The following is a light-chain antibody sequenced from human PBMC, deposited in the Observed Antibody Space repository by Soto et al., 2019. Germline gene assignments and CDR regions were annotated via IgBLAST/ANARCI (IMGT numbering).Light chain of an antibody. CDR3: SSYRSGDIYV. CDR2: EVS. V-gene: IGLV2-14*01. CDR1: SSDVGGYKY. Sequence: QSVQTQPASVSGSPGQSITISCTGTSSDVGGYKYVSWYQQHPGKAPKLLIYEVSNRPSGISNCFSASKSDNTASLTISGLRAEEEADYYCSSYRSGDIYVFGTGTKVTVL. J-gene: IGLJ1*01.